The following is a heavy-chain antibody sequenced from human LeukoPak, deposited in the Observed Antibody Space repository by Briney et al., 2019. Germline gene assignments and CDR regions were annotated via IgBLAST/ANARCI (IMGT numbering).Heavy chain of an antibody. CDR3: PTLSQTPPFDY. V-gene: IGHV3-74*01. D-gene: IGHD3-16*02. CDR1: GFTFTTYW. J-gene: IGHJ4*02. Sequence: GGSLTLSCAASGFTFTTYWMHWVRQAPGEGLAWVSVIDTDGSDTRYTDPVKGRFTISRDNAKNTLYLQMNNLTAEDTAVYYCPTLSQTPPFDYRGQGTQVTASS. CDR2: IDTDGSDT.